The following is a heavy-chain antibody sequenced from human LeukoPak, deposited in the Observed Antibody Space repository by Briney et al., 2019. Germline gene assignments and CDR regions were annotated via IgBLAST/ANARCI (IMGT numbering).Heavy chain of an antibody. CDR1: GYTFIKYD. CDR3: TRGRGGTIDRGYMDY. D-gene: IGHD1-1*01. Sequence: ASVKVSCKASGYTFIKYDIMWVRQSTGQGLEWMGWMNSNTGNTGYAQRFQGRVTMTRDTSMSTAYMDLSSLGSEDTAIYYCTRGRGGTIDRGYMDYWGQGTLVTVSS. J-gene: IGHJ4*02. V-gene: IGHV1-8*01. CDR2: MNSNTGNT.